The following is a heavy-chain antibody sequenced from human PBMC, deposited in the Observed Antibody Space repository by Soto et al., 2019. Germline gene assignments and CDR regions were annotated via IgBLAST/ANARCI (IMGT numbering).Heavy chain of an antibody. CDR3: TRGLKNFYGVDV. CDR2: IKFDGSSI. V-gene: IGHV3-74*01. Sequence: EVQLVESGGGLVQPGGSLRLSCAASGFTISDYWMHWVRHAPGTGLVWVSRIKFDGSSISYADSVKGRFTIYRDNAWNTLYLQMTSLRAEDTAVYYCTRGLKNFYGVDVWGQGTAVTVTS. CDR1: GFTISDYW. J-gene: IGHJ6*02.